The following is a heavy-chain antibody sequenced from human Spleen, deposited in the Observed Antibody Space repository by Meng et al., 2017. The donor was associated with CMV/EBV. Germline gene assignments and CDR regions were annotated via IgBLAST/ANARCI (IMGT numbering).Heavy chain of an antibody. D-gene: IGHD2-2*01. J-gene: IGHJ4*02. Sequence: GGSLRLSCAASGFTFSSYEMNWVRQAPGKGLEWVSYISSSGRRMFYADSVKGRFTISRDNAKNSLYLQMNSLRAEDTAVYYCARDSAAVPAAISYFDYWGQGTLVTVSS. V-gene: IGHV3-48*03. CDR3: ARDSAAVPAAISYFDY. CDR2: ISSSGRRM. CDR1: GFTFSSYE.